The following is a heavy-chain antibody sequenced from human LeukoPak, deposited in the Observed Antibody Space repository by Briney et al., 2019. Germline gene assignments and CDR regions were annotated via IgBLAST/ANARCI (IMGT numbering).Heavy chain of an antibody. CDR1: GFTFGDYG. Sequence: PGGSLRLSCEGSGFTFGDYGMSWVRQAPGKGPEWVAGISWNSDSTGYPDSVKGRFTISRGNAKISLYLQMNSLRVEGTALYYCARDRRGITVTEWFDPWGQGTLVTVSS. V-gene: IGHV3-20*04. D-gene: IGHD1-20*01. J-gene: IGHJ5*02. CDR2: ISWNSDST. CDR3: ARDRRGITVTEWFDP.